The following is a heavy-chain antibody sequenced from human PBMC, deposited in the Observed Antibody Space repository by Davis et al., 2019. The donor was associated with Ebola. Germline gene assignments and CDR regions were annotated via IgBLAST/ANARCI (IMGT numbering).Heavy chain of an antibody. Sequence: PSETLSLTCTVSGGSISSGGYYWGWIRQPPGKGLEWIGSIYYSGSTYYNPSLKSRVTISVDTSKNQFSLKLSSVTAADTAVYYCARGGVLGYCSSTSCYDTDTRYNWFDPWGQGTLVTVSS. V-gene: IGHV4-39*07. CDR2: IYYSGST. D-gene: IGHD2-2*01. CDR1: GGSISSGGYY. J-gene: IGHJ5*02. CDR3: ARGGVLGYCSSTSCYDTDTRYNWFDP.